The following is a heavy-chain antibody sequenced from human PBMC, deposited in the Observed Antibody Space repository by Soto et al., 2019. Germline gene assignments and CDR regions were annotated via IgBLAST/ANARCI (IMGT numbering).Heavy chain of an antibody. CDR1: GYPFTDYY. CDR3: ARGYYFDSSGYYSREFLQH. J-gene: IGHJ1*01. Sequence: ASVKVSCKASGYPFTDYYTHWVRQAPGRGLEWMGIISPSGGGTKYAQKFQGRVTMTRDTSTNTAYMELRSLRSEDTAIYYCARGYYFDSSGYYSREFLQHWGQGTLVTVSS. CDR2: ISPSGGGT. D-gene: IGHD3-22*01. V-gene: IGHV1-46*01.